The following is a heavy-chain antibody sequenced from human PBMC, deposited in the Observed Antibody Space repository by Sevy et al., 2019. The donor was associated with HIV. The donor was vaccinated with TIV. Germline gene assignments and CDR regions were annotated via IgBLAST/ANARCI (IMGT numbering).Heavy chain of an antibody. CDR1: GNNFNSYW. V-gene: IGHV5-51*01. J-gene: IGHJ4*02. D-gene: IGHD5-12*01. CDR2: IYPSDSDT. CDR3: ARSGYSGYAFDY. Sequence: GEALKISCKGFGNNFNSYWIGWVRQMPGKGLELMGFIYPSDSDTRYSPPFQGQVTIQSDKSISTAYLQWSSLKASDTAIYYCARSGYSGYAFDYWGQGTLVTVSS.